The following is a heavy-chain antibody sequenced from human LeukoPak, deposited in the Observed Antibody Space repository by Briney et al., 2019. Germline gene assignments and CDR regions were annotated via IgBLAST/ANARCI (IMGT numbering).Heavy chain of an antibody. CDR2: ISYDGSNK. J-gene: IGHJ3*02. Sequence: GGSLRLSCAASGSTFSSYAMHWVRQAPGKGLEWVAVISYDGSNKYYADSVKGRFTISRDNSKNTLYLQMNSLRAEDTAVYYCARGEVLRYFDWLPEGDAFDNWGQGTMVTVSS. CDR3: ARGEVLRYFDWLPEGDAFDN. V-gene: IGHV3-30-3*01. CDR1: GSTFSSYA. D-gene: IGHD3-9*01.